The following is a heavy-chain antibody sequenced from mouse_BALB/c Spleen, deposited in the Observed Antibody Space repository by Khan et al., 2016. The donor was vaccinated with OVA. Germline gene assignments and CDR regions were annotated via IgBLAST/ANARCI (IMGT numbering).Heavy chain of an antibody. CDR1: GYSITSNYA. CDR3: ARGNYYGYAMDY. J-gene: IGHJ4*01. D-gene: IGHD1-1*01. V-gene: IGHV3-2*02. CDR2: ISYSDST. Sequence: EVQLQESGPGLVKPSQSLSLTCTVTGYSITSNYAWNWIRQFPGKKLEWMGYISYSDSTSYNPSLKSRISITRDTSKNQFFLQLNSVTTEDTATYYCARGNYYGYAMDYWGQGISVTVSS.